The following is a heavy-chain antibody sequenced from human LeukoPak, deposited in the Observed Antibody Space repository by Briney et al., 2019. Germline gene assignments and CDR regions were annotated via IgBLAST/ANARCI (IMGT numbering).Heavy chain of an antibody. D-gene: IGHD3-22*01. CDR3: ARDRTGYYDSSGYPSDAFDI. CDR1: GGSISSGSYY. Sequence: SETLSLTCTVSGGSISSGSYYWGWIRQPAGKGLEWIGRIYSSGSTYYNPSLKSRVTISVDTSKNQFSLTLSSVTAADTAVYYCARDRTGYYDSSGYPSDAFDIWGQGTMATVSS. V-gene: IGHV4-61*02. CDR2: IYSSGST. J-gene: IGHJ3*02.